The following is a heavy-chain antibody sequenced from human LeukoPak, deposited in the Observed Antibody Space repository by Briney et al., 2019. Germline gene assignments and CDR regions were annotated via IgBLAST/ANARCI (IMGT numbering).Heavy chain of an antibody. V-gene: IGHV3-7*01. CDR1: GFTFSTYW. CDR3: ATDRDNSDWQKRFDS. J-gene: IGHJ4*02. Sequence: GGSLRLSCAASGFTFSTYWMNWYRQAPGKGLGWVGNINQDASEINYVDAVRGRFTISRDNAKNSLHLQMNSLRAEDTAVYYCATDRDNSDWQKRFDSWGQGTLVTVSS. CDR2: INQDASEI. D-gene: IGHD2-21*02.